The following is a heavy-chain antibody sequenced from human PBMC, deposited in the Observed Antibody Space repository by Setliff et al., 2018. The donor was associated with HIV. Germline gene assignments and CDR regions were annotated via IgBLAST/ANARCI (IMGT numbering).Heavy chain of an antibody. J-gene: IGHJ3*02. V-gene: IGHV3-11*06. CDR1: GFSFGDHY. CDR2: ISHSGTYT. D-gene: IGHD4-17*01. CDR3: VKDGDYRNGDYAAFDI. Sequence: GGSLRLSCAGSGFSFGDHYVAWIRQSPGKGLEWISYISHSGTYTNYADSAKGRFTISRNNSKSTVDLQMTSLTAEDTAVYYCVKDGDYRNGDYAAFDIWGRGTMVTVSS.